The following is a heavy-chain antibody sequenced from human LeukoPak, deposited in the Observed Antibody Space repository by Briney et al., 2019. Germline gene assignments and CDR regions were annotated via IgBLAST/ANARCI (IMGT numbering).Heavy chain of an antibody. V-gene: IGHV1-18*01. J-gene: IGHJ4*02. CDR3: ARGGDEDY. Sequence: GASVKVSCKTSGYTFTSYDIRWVRQAPGQGLEWMGCISGYTGNTNYAQNLQDRVTMTTDTSTSTAYMDLRSLRSDDTAVYYCARGGDEDYWGQGTLVTVSS. CDR1: GYTFTSYD. CDR2: ISGYTGNT.